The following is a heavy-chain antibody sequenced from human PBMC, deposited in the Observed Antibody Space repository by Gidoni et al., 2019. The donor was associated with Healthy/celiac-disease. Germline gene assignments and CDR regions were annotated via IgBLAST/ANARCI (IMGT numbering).Heavy chain of an antibody. V-gene: IGHV3-7*01. CDR3: ARDGTQLVRGYYYYGMDV. Sequence: EVQLVESGGGLVQPGGSLRLSCAASGFTFSSYWWSWVRQAPGKGLEWGANIKQDGSGKYYVDYVKGRFTISRDNAKNSLYLQMNSLRAEDTAVYYCARDGTQLVRGYYYYGMDVWGQGTTVTVSS. CDR2: IKQDGSGK. J-gene: IGHJ6*02. CDR1: GFTFSSYW. D-gene: IGHD6-13*01.